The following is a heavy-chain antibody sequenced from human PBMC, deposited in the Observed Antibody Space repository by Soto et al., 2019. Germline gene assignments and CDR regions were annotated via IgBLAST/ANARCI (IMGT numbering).Heavy chain of an antibody. CDR2: VYYTGTT. D-gene: IGHD2-2*01. CDR3: ARNWNLALVPAAYFDS. Sequence: SETLSLTCTVSNFSVLTSIYYWAWIRQPPGKGLEWVGTVYYTGTTYHNPSLQSRVTISIDTSKNQFPLNLNSVTAADTAVYYCARNWNLALVPAAYFDSWGQGTLVTVSS. J-gene: IGHJ4*02. V-gene: IGHV4-39*01. CDR1: NFSVLTSIYY.